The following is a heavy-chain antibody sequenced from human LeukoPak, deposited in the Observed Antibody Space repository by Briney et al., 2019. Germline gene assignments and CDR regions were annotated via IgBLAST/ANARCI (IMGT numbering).Heavy chain of an antibody. J-gene: IGHJ6*02. Sequence: GGSLRLSCAASGFTFSSYAMNWVRQAPGKGLEWVSGISGSGGSTYYADSVKGRFTISRDNSKNTLYLQMNSLRVEDTAVYYCTTDALLWQTAVDVWGQGTTVTVSS. D-gene: IGHD3-10*01. CDR1: GFTFSSYA. V-gene: IGHV3-23*01. CDR3: TTDALLWQTAVDV. CDR2: ISGSGGST.